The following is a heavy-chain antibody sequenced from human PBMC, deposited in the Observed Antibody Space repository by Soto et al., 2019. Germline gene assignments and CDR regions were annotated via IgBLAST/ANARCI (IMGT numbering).Heavy chain of an antibody. CDR1: GGSISSSSYY. V-gene: IGHV4-39*01. J-gene: IGHJ4*02. Sequence: QLQLQESGPGLVKPSETLSLTCTVSGGSISSSSYYWGWIRQPPGKGLEWIGSIYYSGSTYYNPSLKSRVTISVDTSKKQSSLKLRSVTAADTAVYYCARHGSSGWYVDYWGQGTRVTVSS. CDR2: IYYSGST. CDR3: ARHGSSGWYVDY. D-gene: IGHD6-19*01.